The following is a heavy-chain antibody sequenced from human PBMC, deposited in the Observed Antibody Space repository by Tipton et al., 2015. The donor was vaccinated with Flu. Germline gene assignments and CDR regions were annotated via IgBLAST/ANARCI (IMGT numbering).Heavy chain of an antibody. CDR2: IYHSGST. Sequence: TLSLTCAVSGYSISSGYYWGWIRQPPGKGLEWIGSIYHSGSTYYNPSLKSRVTISVDTSKNQFSLKLSSVTAAGTAVSYCARADTDYDYVSAYFDYWGQGTLVTVSS. CDR1: GYSISSGYY. D-gene: IGHD3-16*01. CDR3: ARADTDYDYVSAYFDY. J-gene: IGHJ4*02. V-gene: IGHV4-38-2*01.